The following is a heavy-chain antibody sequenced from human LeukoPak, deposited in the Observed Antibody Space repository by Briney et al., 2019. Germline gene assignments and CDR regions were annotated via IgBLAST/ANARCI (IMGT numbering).Heavy chain of an antibody. J-gene: IGHJ3*02. CDR2: ISSTGGA. Sequence: SETLSLTCTVSGDSISSSSSSWAWIRQPPGQGLEWIGNISSTGGAHYNPSLKSRVTMSVDTSKNQVALKLNSMTAADTAVYYCASSQRWGYDSSGYSRRDAFDIWGQGTMVTVSS. CDR3: ASSQRWGYDSSGYSRRDAFDI. V-gene: IGHV4-39*01. D-gene: IGHD3-22*01. CDR1: GDSISSSSSS.